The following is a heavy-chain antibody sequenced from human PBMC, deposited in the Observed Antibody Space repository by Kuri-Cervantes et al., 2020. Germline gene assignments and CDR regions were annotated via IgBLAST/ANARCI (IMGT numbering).Heavy chain of an antibody. CDR2: IYWNDDK. CDR1: GFSLSTSGVG. D-gene: IGHD3-22*01. J-gene: IGHJ3*02. V-gene: IGHV2-5*01. Sequence: SGPTLVKPTQTLTLTCTFSGFSLSTSGVGVGWIRQPPGKALEWLALIYWNDDKRYSPSLKSRLTITKDTSKNQVVLTMTNMDLVDTATYYCASYYDSSGYYPDAFDIWGQGTMVTVSS. CDR3: ASYYDSSGYYPDAFDI.